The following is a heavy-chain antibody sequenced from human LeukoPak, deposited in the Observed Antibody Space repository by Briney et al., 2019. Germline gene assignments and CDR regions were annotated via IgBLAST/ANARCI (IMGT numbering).Heavy chain of an antibody. D-gene: IGHD5-24*01. Sequence: ASVKVSCKASGYTFTDYYMHWVRQAPGQGLEWMGWINPNSGGTNYAQKFQGRVTMTRDTSIRTAYMELSRLRSDDTAVYYCARESTIYYFDYWGQGTLVTVSS. CDR1: GYTFTDYY. CDR2: INPNSGGT. J-gene: IGHJ4*02. CDR3: ARESTIYYFDY. V-gene: IGHV1-2*02.